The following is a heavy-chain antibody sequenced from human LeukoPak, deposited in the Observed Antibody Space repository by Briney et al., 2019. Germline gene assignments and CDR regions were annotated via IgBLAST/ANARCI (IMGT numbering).Heavy chain of an antibody. Sequence: ASVKVSCKVSGKTLSELAIHWVRQAPGKGLQWMGGFDPEDDERNYAQELQGRVTMTEDTSTDTAYMELTSLRSEDTAVYYCATGPGYDILTGNYIRIFDIWGQGTRVTVSS. CDR2: FDPEDDER. D-gene: IGHD3-9*01. CDR1: GKTLSELA. V-gene: IGHV1-24*01. CDR3: ATGPGYDILTGNYIRIFDI. J-gene: IGHJ3*02.